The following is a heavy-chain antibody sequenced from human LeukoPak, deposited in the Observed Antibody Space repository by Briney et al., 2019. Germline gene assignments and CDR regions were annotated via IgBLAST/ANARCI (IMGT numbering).Heavy chain of an antibody. Sequence: ASVKVSCKASGGTFSSYAISWVRQAPGQGLEWMGRIIPIFGTANYAQKFQGRVTITADKSTSTAYMELSSLRSEDTAVYYCARAYDSSDAFDIWGQGTMDTVSS. D-gene: IGHD3-22*01. J-gene: IGHJ3*02. V-gene: IGHV1-69*06. CDR3: ARAYDSSDAFDI. CDR2: IIPIFGTA. CDR1: GGTFSSYA.